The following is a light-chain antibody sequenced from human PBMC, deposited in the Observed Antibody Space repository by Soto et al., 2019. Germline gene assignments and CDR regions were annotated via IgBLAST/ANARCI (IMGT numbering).Light chain of an antibody. V-gene: IGKV1-39*01. CDR3: QQSYSTPYT. J-gene: IGKJ2*01. CDR1: QSIRSY. CDR2: AAS. Sequence: DIQMTQSPSSLSASVGDRVTITCRASQSIRSYLNWYQQKPGKAPKLLIYAASSLQSGVPSRFSGSGSGTAFTLTIRSLQPEAFATYYCQQSYSTPYTFGQGTKLEIK.